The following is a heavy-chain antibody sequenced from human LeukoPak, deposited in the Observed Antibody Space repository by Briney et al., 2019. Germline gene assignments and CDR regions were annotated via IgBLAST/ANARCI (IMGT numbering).Heavy chain of an antibody. CDR2: INPSGGST. J-gene: IGHJ3*02. CDR1: GYTFTSNY. V-gene: IGHV1-46*01. D-gene: IGHD1-26*01. Sequence: GASVKVSCKASGYTFTSNYMHWVRQAPGQGLEWMGIINPSGGSTSYAQKFRGRVTMTRDMSTSTVYMDLSSLRSEDTAVYYCALSAGGSYPHNDAFDIWGQGTMVTVSS. CDR3: ALSAGGSYPHNDAFDI.